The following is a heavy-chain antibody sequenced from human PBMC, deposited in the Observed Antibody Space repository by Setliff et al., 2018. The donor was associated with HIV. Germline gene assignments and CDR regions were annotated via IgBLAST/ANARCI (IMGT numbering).Heavy chain of an antibody. Sequence: SETLSLTCAVSGYPISSGYYWGWLRQPPGKGLEWIGSMYDSGSTYYNPSLKSRVTISVDSSKNQFSLKLSSVTAADTAVYYCARRPYYFDSWGQGTLVTVSS. CDR1: GYPISSGYY. D-gene: IGHD6-6*01. V-gene: IGHV4-38-2*01. CDR3: ARRPYYFDS. J-gene: IGHJ4*02. CDR2: MYDSGST.